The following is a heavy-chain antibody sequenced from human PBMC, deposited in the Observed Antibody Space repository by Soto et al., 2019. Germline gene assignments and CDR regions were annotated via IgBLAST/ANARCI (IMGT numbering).Heavy chain of an antibody. CDR2: IYYSGST. J-gene: IGHJ4*02. CDR3: DRSDGRY. Sequence: SETLSLTCTVFGGSISSYYWSWIRQPPGKRLEWIGYIYYSGSTNYNPSLKSRVTISVDTSKNQFSLKLSSVTAADTAGYYCDRSDGRYRGQGTLVTVSS. CDR1: GGSISSYY. V-gene: IGHV4-59*01.